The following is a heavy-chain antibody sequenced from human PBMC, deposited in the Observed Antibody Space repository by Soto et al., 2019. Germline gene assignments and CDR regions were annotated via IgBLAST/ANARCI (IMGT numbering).Heavy chain of an antibody. CDR3: ARAGTTGTEGRLVGYYYMDV. V-gene: IGHV1-2*04. J-gene: IGHJ6*03. CDR2: INPNSGGT. CDR1: GYTFTGYY. D-gene: IGHD1-1*01. Sequence: ASVKVSCKASGYTFTGYYMHWVRQAPGQGLEWMGWINPNSGGTNYAQKFQGWVTMTRDTSISTAYMELSRLRSDDTAVYYCARAGTTGTEGRLVGYYYMDVWGKGTTVTVSS.